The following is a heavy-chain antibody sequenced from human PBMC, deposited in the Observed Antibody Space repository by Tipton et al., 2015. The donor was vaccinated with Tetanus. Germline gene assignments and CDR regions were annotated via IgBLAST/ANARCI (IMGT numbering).Heavy chain of an antibody. D-gene: IGHD1-26*01. J-gene: IGHJ4*02. CDR3: ARGKVFGIVGALPFDY. V-gene: IGHV4-34*01. CDR2: INHSGST. CDR1: GGSFSGYY. Sequence: TLSLTCAVYGGSFSGYYWSWIRQPPGKGLEWIGEINHSGSTNYNPSLKSRVTISVDTPKNQFSLKLSSVTAANTAVYYCARGKVFGIVGALPFDYWGQGTLVTVSS.